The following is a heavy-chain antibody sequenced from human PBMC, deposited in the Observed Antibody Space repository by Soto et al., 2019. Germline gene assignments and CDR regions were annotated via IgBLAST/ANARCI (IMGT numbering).Heavy chain of an antibody. CDR3: AKAGEPTSGRAHFAY. CDR1: GFTFSSYA. J-gene: IGHJ4*02. CDR2: ISGSGGST. Sequence: EVQLLESGGGLVQPGGSLRLSCAASGFTFSSYAMSWVRQAPGKGLEWVSAISGSGGSTYYAHSVKGRCTISRDNAQNTLYQQINSLRCEATAVYSWAKAGEPTSGRAHFAYWGQGTLATVSP. V-gene: IGHV3-23*01. D-gene: IGHD2-2*01.